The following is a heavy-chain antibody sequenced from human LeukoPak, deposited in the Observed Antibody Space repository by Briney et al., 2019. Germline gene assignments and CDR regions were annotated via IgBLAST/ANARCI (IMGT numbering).Heavy chain of an antibody. D-gene: IGHD3-10*01. V-gene: IGHV4-39*01. CDR1: GGIISNTDYD. Sequence: SETPSLTCTVSGGIISNTDYDWCWIRQSPGKGLEWIGSIFHTGRTSYNPSLKSRVTISIDTSRTQFSLKLTSVTAADTALYYCAGQIARGLWAFDIRGQGTVVTVSS. CDR2: IFHTGRT. J-gene: IGHJ3*02. CDR3: AGQIARGLWAFDI.